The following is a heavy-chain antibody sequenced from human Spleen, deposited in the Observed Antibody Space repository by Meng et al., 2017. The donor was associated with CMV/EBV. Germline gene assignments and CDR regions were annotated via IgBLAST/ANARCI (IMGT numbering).Heavy chain of an antibody. J-gene: IGHJ6*02. CDR3: TTCRDTRGYFYYAMDV. D-gene: IGHD1-1*01. CDR2: ISDSAINT. Sequence: GESLKISCAASGFTFSSYAMTWVRQAPGKGLEWVSAISDSAINTYYADSVKGRFTISRDNSENTLYLQMNSLRAEDAAVYYCTTCRDTRGYFYYAMDVWGQGTTVTVSS. CDR1: GFTFSSYA. V-gene: IGHV3-23*01.